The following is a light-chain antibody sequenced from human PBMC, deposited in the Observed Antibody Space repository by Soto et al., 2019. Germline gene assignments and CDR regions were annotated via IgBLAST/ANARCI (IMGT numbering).Light chain of an antibody. Sequence: QSALTQPASVSGSPGQSITISCTGSSSDVGGYNFVSWYQRHPGKAPKLMIYEVSNRPSGVSNRFSGSKSGNTASLTISGLQAEDEADYYCTSYTSSTNYVFGTGTKVNVL. CDR1: SSDVGGYNF. V-gene: IGLV2-14*01. J-gene: IGLJ1*01. CDR3: TSYTSSTNYV. CDR2: EVS.